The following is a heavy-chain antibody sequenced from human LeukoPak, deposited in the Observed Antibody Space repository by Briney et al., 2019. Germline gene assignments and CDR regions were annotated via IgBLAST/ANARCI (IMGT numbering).Heavy chain of an antibody. CDR3: AKAGWRGGGTFHEFDP. Sequence: SETLSLTCTVSSGSISVGDFYWSWIRQPPGKGLEWIGYIYYNGNTYYNPSLKSRVTISRDTSKNQFSLKVNSVTAADTAVYYCAKAGWRGGGTFHEFDPWGQGTLVIVSS. CDR1: SGSISVGDFY. V-gene: IGHV4-30-4*01. J-gene: IGHJ5*02. CDR2: IYYNGNT. D-gene: IGHD3-16*01.